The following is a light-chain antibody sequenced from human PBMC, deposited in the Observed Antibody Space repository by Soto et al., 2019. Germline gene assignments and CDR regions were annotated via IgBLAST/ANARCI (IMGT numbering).Light chain of an antibody. V-gene: IGLV2-14*01. Sequence: QSALTQPASVSGSPGQSITISCTGTSSDVGGYNYVSWYQQHPGKATKLMIYEVSNRPSGVSNRFSGSKSGNTASLTISGLQAEVEADYYCSSYTSSSTPYVFGTGTKFTVL. CDR1: SSDVGGYNY. J-gene: IGLJ1*01. CDR3: SSYTSSSTPYV. CDR2: EVS.